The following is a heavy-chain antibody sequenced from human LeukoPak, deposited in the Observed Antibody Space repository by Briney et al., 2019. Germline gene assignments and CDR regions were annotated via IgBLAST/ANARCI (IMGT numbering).Heavy chain of an antibody. J-gene: IGHJ5*02. CDR3: ARKWFGELSGWFDP. V-gene: IGHV3-7*01. CDR1: GFTFSDYW. CDR2: ISQDGSEK. D-gene: IGHD3-10*01. Sequence: GGSLRLSCAASGFTFSDYWMTWVRQAPGKGLEWVAIISQDGSEKYYVDSVKGRFTISRDNAENSLYLQTTTLRVEDTAVYYCARKWFGELSGWFDPWGQGTLVTVSS.